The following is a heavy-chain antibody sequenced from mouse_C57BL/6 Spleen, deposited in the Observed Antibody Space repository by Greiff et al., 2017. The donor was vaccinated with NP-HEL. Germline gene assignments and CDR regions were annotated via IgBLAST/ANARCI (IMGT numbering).Heavy chain of an antibody. CDR1: GYSFTGYY. V-gene: IGHV1-42*01. Sequence: DVKLQESGPELVKPGASVKISCKASGYSFTGYYMNWVKQSPEKSLEWIGEINPSTGGTTYNQKFKAKATLTVDKSSSTAYMQLKSLTSEDSAVYYCAKWDNYAMDYWGQGTSVTVSS. J-gene: IGHJ4*01. CDR2: INPSTGGT. CDR3: AKWDNYAMDY. D-gene: IGHD3-3*01.